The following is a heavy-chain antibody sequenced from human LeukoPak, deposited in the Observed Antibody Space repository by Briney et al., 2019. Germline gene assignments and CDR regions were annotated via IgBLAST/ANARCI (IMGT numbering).Heavy chain of an antibody. D-gene: IGHD5-12*01. V-gene: IGHV1-18*01. CDR1: GYILTTYG. J-gene: IGHJ4*02. CDR2: ISAYNGDT. CDR3: ARTSHYVDIAATIPYGIYYFDY. Sequence: ASVTVSCKASGYILTTYGISWVRQAPGQGLEWMGWISAYNGDTDFAQHLQGRVSMTIDASTNTAYMELRSLRSDDTAVYYCARTSHYVDIAATIPYGIYYFDYWGQGTLVTVSS.